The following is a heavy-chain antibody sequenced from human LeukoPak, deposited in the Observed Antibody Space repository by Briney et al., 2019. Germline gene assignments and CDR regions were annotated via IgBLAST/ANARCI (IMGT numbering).Heavy chain of an antibody. J-gene: IGHJ6*02. Sequence: ASVKVSCKASVCTFTGYYMHWVRQAPGQGLEWMGWINPNSGGTNYAQKFQGRVTMTRDTSISTAYMELSRLRSDDTAVYYCASCITMVRGAVPTYCYYYGMDVWGQGTTVTVSS. V-gene: IGHV1-2*02. CDR1: VCTFTGYY. CDR3: ASCITMVRGAVPTYCYYYGMDV. CDR2: INPNSGGT. D-gene: IGHD3-10*01.